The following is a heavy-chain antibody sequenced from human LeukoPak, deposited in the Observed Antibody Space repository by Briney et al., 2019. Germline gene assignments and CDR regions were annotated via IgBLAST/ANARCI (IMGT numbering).Heavy chain of an antibody. V-gene: IGHV3-9*03. CDR3: AREGGDYYDSSGYYFFDY. Sequence: PGRSLRLSCAASGFTFDDYSMHWVRQAPGEGLEWISGISWSSGSIGYADSVKGRVTITRDNAKNSMHLQMNSLRAEDMAVYYWAREGGDYYDSSGYYFFDYWGQGTLVTVSS. J-gene: IGHJ4*02. D-gene: IGHD3-22*01. CDR1: GFTFDDYS. CDR2: ISWSSGSI.